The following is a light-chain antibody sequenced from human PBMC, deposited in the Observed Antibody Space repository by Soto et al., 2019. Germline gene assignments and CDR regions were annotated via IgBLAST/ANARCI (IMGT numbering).Light chain of an antibody. V-gene: IGKV3-11*01. J-gene: IGKJ1*01. CDR2: AAT. CDR3: QQYGTVPWT. CDR1: QSVSSY. Sequence: EIVLTQSPATLSLSPGERATLSSSASQSVSSYLAWYQQKPGQAPRLLISAATNRATGIPARFSGSGSRTDFTLTISSLEPEDFAVYYCQQYGTVPWTFGQGTKVEIK.